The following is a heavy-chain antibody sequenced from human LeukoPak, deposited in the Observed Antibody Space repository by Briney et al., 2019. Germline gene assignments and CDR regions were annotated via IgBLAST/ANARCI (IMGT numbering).Heavy chain of an antibody. D-gene: IGHD2-2*01. J-gene: IGHJ5*02. CDR3: AKGVVVPAANSFDP. CDR2: ISWNSGNI. V-gene: IGHV3-9*01. Sequence: GGSLRFSCSASGFTFDDYAMHWVQQAPGKALERGSGISWNSGNIGYAYSVKGRFTISRDNAKNSLYLQMKRLRAEETALYYCAKGVVVPAANSFDPWGQGTLVTVSS. CDR1: GFTFDDYA.